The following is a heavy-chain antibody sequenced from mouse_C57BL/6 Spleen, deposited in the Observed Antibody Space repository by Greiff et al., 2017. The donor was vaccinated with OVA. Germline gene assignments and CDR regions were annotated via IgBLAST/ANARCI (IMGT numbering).Heavy chain of an antibody. CDR3: ARGAYYYGSSPDY. D-gene: IGHD1-1*01. J-gene: IGHJ2*01. V-gene: IGHV5-17*01. CDR1: GFTFSDYG. CDR2: ISSGSSTI. Sequence: EVKVEESGGGLVKPGGSLKLSCAASGFTFSDYGMHWVRQAPEKGLEWVAYISSGSSTIYYADTVKGRFTISRDNAKNTLFLQMTSLRSEDTAMYYCARGAYYYGSSPDYWGQGTTLTVSS.